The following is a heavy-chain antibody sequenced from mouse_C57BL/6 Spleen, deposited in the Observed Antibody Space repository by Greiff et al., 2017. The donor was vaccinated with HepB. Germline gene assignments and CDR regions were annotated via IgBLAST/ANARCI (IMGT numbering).Heavy chain of an antibody. CDR3: ASSYSNYEYFDV. CDR1: GYTFTSYW. D-gene: IGHD2-5*01. J-gene: IGHJ1*03. Sequence: VQLQQSGAELAKPGASVKLSCKASGYTFTSYWMHWVKQRPGQGLEWIGYINPSSGYTKYNQKFKDKATLTADKSASTAYMQLSSLTYEDSAVYYCASSYSNYEYFDVWGTGTTVTVSS. V-gene: IGHV1-7*01. CDR2: INPSSGYT.